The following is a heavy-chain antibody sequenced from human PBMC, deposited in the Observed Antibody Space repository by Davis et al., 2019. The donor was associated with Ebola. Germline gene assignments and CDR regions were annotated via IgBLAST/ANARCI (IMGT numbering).Heavy chain of an antibody. J-gene: IGHJ6*02. Sequence: SVKVSCKASGGTFSSYAVSWVRQAPGQGLEWMGGIIYIFGAPNYAQKFQGRVTITADKSTSTAYLELSSLRSEDTAVYYCATASSDYHYYYAMDVWGQGTTVTVSS. CDR3: ATASSDYHYYYAMDV. V-gene: IGHV1-69*06. CDR2: IIYIFGAP. D-gene: IGHD3-22*01. CDR1: GGTFSSYA.